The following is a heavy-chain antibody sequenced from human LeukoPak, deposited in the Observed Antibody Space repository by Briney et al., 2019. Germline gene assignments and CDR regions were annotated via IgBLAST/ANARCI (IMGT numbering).Heavy chain of an antibody. V-gene: IGHV4-39*01. D-gene: IGHD2-8*02. CDR1: GGSISSNSYN. Sequence: SETLSLTCTVSGGSISSNSYNWAWIRQPPGKGLEWMGSIYYSGATYYNPSLKGRVTISVDASKNQFSLKLSSVTAADTAVYYCARRTELGYWYFDLWRRGTLVTVSS. CDR3: ARRTELGYWYFDL. J-gene: IGHJ2*01. CDR2: IYYSGAT.